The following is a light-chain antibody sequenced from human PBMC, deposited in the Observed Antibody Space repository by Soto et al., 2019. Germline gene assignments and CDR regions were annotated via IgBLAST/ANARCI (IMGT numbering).Light chain of an antibody. CDR3: QQYGET. V-gene: IGKV1-5*03. CDR1: QSISSW. Sequence: DIQMTQSPSTLSASVGDRVTITCRASQSISSWLAWYQQKPGKAPKLLIYKASSLESGVPSRFSGSRSGTEFTLTISSLQPDDFATYYCQQYGETFGQGTKVEIK. CDR2: KAS. J-gene: IGKJ1*01.